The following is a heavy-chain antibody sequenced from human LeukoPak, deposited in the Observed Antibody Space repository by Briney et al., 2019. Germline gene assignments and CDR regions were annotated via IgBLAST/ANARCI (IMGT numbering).Heavy chain of an antibody. D-gene: IGHD1-26*01. V-gene: IGHV4-4*07. CDR2: IYTSGST. Sequence: SETLSLTCTVSGGSISSYYWSWVRQPAGKGVEWVGRIYTSGSTNYNTSLKRRVTISVDTSKNPFSLKLSSVTAADTAVYYCAREEVGACDYWGQGTLVTVSS. J-gene: IGHJ4*02. CDR3: AREEVGACDY. CDR1: GGSISSYY.